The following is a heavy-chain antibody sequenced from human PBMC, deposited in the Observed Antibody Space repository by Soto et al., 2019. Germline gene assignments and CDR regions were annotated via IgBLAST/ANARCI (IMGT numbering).Heavy chain of an antibody. Sequence: QVQLVQSGAEVKKPGASVKVSCKASGYTFTSYYMHWVRQAPGQGLEWMGIINPSGGSTNYAQKFQGRVTMXXXTXXSTVYMELSSLRSEDTAVYYCARDSGGATSYWFDPWGQGTLVTVSS. CDR2: INPSGGST. J-gene: IGHJ5*02. CDR3: ARDSGGATSYWFDP. CDR1: GYTFTSYY. D-gene: IGHD1-26*01. V-gene: IGHV1-46*03.